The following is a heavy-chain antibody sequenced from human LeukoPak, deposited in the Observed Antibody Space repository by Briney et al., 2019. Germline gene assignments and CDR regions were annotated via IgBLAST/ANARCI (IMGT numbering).Heavy chain of an antibody. D-gene: IGHD3/OR15-3a*01. CDR2: IYYSGNT. V-gene: IGHV4-39*01. Sequence: PSETLSLTCTVSGVSISSSNSYWGWIRQRPGKGLEWIGSIYYSGNTYYNASLKSQVSISIDTSKNQFSLRLTSVTAADTAVYNCARQTGSGLFILPGGQGTLVTVSS. J-gene: IGHJ4*02. CDR3: ARQTGSGLFILP. CDR1: GVSISSSNSY.